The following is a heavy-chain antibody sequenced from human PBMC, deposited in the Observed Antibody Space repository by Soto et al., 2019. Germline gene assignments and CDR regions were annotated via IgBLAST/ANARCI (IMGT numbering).Heavy chain of an antibody. CDR1: GYTFTSYD. D-gene: IGHD3-3*01. V-gene: IGHV1-8*01. CDR2: MNPNNGNT. Sequence: QVQLVQSGAEVKKPGASVKVSCKASGYTFTSYDINWVRQATGQGLEWMGWMNPNNGNTGYAQKFQGRVTMTRNTSISTAYMELSSLRSEDTAVYYCARQYYDFWSGYNYGMDVWGHGTTVTVSS. J-gene: IGHJ6*02. CDR3: ARQYYDFWSGYNYGMDV.